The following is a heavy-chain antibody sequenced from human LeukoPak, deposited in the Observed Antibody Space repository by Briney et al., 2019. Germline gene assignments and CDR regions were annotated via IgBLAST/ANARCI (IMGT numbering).Heavy chain of an antibody. J-gene: IGHJ4*02. CDR3: AKVPRGAPGY. CDR2: IQYDGSYK. V-gene: IGHV3-30*02. D-gene: IGHD1-26*01. Sequence: GGSLRLSCAAPGFTFSSYGMHWVRQAPGKGLEPVAFIQYDGSYKYYTDSVKGRFTISRDNSKNTLYLQMNSLRVEDTAVYYCAKVPRGAPGYWGQGTLVTVSS. CDR1: GFTFSSYG.